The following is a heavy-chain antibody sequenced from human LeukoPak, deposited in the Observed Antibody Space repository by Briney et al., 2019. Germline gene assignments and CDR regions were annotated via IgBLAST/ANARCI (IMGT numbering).Heavy chain of an antibody. CDR3: RRQPGGPAVFDM. Sequence: PSETLSLTCTVSGGSIISYYWSWIRQPPGKGLEWIGYIYYSGNTNYNPSLKSRVTISVDTSKNQFSLKLSSVTAADTAVSYCRRQPGGPAVFDMWGQGTMVTVSS. D-gene: IGHD1-14*01. J-gene: IGHJ3*02. CDR2: IYYSGNT. V-gene: IGHV4-59*08. CDR1: GGSIISYY.